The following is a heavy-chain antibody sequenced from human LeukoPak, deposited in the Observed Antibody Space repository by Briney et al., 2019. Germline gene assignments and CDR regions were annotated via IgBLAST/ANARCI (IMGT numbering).Heavy chain of an antibody. J-gene: IGHJ4*02. Sequence: GGSLRLSCAASGFSFGTYAMTWVRQAPGKGLECVSTVSGSGGNTYYTDSVKGRFTISRDNSKNTLLLQMSSLRAEDTALYYCTKGGVVSAFGYWGQGVLVIVSS. CDR1: GFSFGTYA. CDR2: VSGSGGNT. V-gene: IGHV3-23*01. D-gene: IGHD3-22*01. CDR3: TKGGVVSAFGY.